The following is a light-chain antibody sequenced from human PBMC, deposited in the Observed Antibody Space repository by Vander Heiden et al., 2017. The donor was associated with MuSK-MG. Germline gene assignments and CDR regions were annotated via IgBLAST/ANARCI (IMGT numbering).Light chain of an antibody. CDR2: YDS. Sequence: SYVLTQPPSVSVAPGKTATITCGGNNIGSKSVHRYQQKPGQAPVLVIYYDSDRPSGIPERFSGSNSGNTATLTISGVEAGDEADYYCQVWDSSSDHGVFGGGTKLTVL. V-gene: IGLV3-21*04. J-gene: IGLJ3*02. CDR3: QVWDSSSDHGV. CDR1: NIGSKS.